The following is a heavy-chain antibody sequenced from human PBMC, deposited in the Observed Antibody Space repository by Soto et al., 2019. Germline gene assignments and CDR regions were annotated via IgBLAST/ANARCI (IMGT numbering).Heavy chain of an antibody. CDR2: IIPIFGTA. CDR1: GGTFSSYA. CDR3: ARGRYDSSGYIPPDHDY. V-gene: IGHV1-69*13. Sequence: ASVKVSCKASGGTFSSYAISWVRQAPGQGLEWMGGIIPIFGTANYAQKFQGRVTITADESTSTAYMELSSLRSEDTAVYYCARGRYDSSGYIPPDHDYWGQGTLVTVSS. J-gene: IGHJ4*02. D-gene: IGHD3-22*01.